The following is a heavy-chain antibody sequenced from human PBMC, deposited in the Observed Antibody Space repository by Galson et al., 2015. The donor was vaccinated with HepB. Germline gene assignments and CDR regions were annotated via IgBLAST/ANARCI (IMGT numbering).Heavy chain of an antibody. D-gene: IGHD6-19*01. CDR2: ISYDGSNK. V-gene: IGHV3-30*04. CDR1: GLTFRNYP. CDR3: LRDRGDARGWYGEDY. Sequence: LRLSCPASGLTFRNYPMHWLRPAPGKGLEGVAVISYDGSNKYYADSVEGRFSISRDNSKNTLYLQKNNLRAEDTAIYYCLRDRGDARGWYGEDYWGQGTLVTVSS. J-gene: IGHJ4*02.